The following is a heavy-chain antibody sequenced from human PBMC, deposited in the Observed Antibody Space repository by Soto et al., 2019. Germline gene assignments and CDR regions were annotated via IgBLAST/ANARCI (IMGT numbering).Heavy chain of an antibody. V-gene: IGHV4-59*01. CDR1: GGSISSYY. J-gene: IGHJ6*03. CDR2: IYYSGST. D-gene: IGHD4-4*01. Sequence: SETLSLTCTVSGGSISSYYWSWIRQPPGKGLEWIGYIYYSGSTNYNPSLKSRVTISVDTSKNQFSLKLSSVTAADTAVYYCARGGALPRDDYSNYRAYYYYYMDVWGKGTTVTVSS. CDR3: ARGGALPRDDYSNYRAYYYYYMDV.